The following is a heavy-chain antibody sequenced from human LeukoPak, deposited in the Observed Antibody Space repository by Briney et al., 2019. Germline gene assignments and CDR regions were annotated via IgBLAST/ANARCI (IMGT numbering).Heavy chain of an antibody. J-gene: IGHJ6*02. CDR3: ARGHSSSWYGYYYYYYGMDV. V-gene: IGHV3-33*01. Sequence: GRSLRLSCAASGFTFSSYGMHWVRQAPGEGLEWVAVIWYDGSNKYYADSVKGRFTISRDNSKNTLYLQMNSLRAEDTAVYYCARGHSSSWYGYYYYYYGMDVWGQGTTVTVSS. CDR1: GFTFSSYG. CDR2: IWYDGSNK. D-gene: IGHD6-13*01.